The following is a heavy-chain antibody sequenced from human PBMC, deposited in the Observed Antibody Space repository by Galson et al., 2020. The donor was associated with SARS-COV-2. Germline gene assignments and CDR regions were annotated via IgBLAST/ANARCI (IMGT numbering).Heavy chain of an antibody. V-gene: IGHV4-4*07. CDR2: IYTTGST. CDR3: VRDLHYYDSSAYRYYYTMDV. Sequence: ASETLSLTCSVSGGSIGSYYWSWIRQPAGKGLEWIGRIYTTGSTTYNPSLTSRVTLPVDKSKNQFSLKLSSVTAADTAVYYCVRDLHYYDSSAYRYYYTMDVWGQGTTVTVSS. CDR1: GGSIGSYY. J-gene: IGHJ6*02. D-gene: IGHD3-22*01.